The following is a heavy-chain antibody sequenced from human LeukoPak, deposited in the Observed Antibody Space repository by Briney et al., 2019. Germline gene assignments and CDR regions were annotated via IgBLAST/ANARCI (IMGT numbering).Heavy chain of an antibody. CDR1: GGSFSGYY. Sequence: PSETLSLTSAVYGGSFSGYYWSWIRQPPGKGLGWIGEINHSGSTNYNPSLKSRVTISVDTSKNQFSLKLSSVTAADTAVYYCARGRRPRAGFRNEDIVVVPAAERPFDYWGQGTLVTVSS. CDR2: INHSGST. D-gene: IGHD2-2*01. CDR3: ARGRRPRAGFRNEDIVVVPAAERPFDY. J-gene: IGHJ4*02. V-gene: IGHV4-34*01.